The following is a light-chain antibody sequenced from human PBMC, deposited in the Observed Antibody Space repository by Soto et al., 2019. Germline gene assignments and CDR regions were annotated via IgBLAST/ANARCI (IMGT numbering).Light chain of an antibody. CDR1: QSVSSN. CDR3: QQYNNWPPLT. V-gene: IGKV3-15*01. CDR2: GAS. J-gene: IGKJ5*01. Sequence: EIVMTQSPATLSVSRGERATLSCRASQSVSSNLAWYQQKPGQAPRLLIYGASTRATGIPARFSGSGSGTEFTLTISSLQSEGFAAYYCQQYNNWPPLTFGQGTRLEIK.